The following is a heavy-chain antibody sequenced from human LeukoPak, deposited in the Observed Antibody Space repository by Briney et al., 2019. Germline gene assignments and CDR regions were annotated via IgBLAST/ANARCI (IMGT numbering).Heavy chain of an antibody. J-gene: IGHJ4*02. CDR2: INPSGGST. V-gene: IGHV1-46*01. CDR3: ARDPVVVVAATRGYYFDY. D-gene: IGHD2-15*01. Sequence: GASVKVSCKXSGYTFTSYYMHWVRQAPGQGLEWMGIINPSGGSTSYAQKFQGRVTMTRDTSTSTVYMELSSLRSEDTAVYYCARDPVVVVAATRGYYFDYWGQGTLVTVSS. CDR1: GYTFTSYY.